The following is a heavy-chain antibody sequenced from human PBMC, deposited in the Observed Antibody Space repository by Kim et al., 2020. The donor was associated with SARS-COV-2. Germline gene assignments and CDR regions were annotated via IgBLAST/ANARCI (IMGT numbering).Heavy chain of an antibody. Sequence: SETLSLTCTVSGGSISSSSYYWGWIRQPPGKGLEWIGSIYYSGSTYYNPSLKSRVTISVDTSKNQFSLKLSSVTAADTAVYYCARHGGVIPRGWFDPWGQGTLVTVSS. CDR3: ARHGGVIPRGWFDP. D-gene: IGHD3-16*01. CDR2: IYYSGST. J-gene: IGHJ5*02. CDR1: GGSISSSSYY. V-gene: IGHV4-39*01.